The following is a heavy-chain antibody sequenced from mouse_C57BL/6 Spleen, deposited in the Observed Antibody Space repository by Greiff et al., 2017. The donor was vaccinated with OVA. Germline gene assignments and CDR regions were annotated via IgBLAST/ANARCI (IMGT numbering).Heavy chain of an antibody. CDR1: GYAFSSSW. CDR3: ARGVLRYPFDY. J-gene: IGHJ2*01. Sequence: QVQLQQSGPELVKPGASVKISCKASGYAFSSSWMNWVKQRPGKGLEWIGRIYPGDGDTNYNGKFKGKATLTADRSSSTAYMQLSSLTSEDSAVYFCARGVLRYPFDYWGQGTTLTVSS. V-gene: IGHV1-82*01. D-gene: IGHD1-1*01. CDR2: IYPGDGDT.